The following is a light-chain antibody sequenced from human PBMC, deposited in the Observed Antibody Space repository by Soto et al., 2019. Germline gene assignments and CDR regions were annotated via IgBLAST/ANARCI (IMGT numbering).Light chain of an antibody. Sequence: DIQMTQSPSTLSASVGDRVTITCRASQSISTWLAWYQQKPGKAPKLLIYDASSLESGVPSRFSGSGSGTEFTLTISSLQPEDFASYYCHQYNSYSTFGQGTKVEIK. CDR3: HQYNSYST. CDR2: DAS. CDR1: QSISTW. J-gene: IGKJ1*01. V-gene: IGKV1-5*01.